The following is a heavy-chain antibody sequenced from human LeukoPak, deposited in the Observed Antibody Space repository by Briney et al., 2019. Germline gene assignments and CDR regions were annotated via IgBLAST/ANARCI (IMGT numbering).Heavy chain of an antibody. D-gene: IGHD3-22*01. Sequence: GASVKVSCKASGGTFSSYAISWVRQAPGQGLEWMGGIIPIFGTANYAQKFQGRVTITTDESTSTAYMELSSLRSEDTAVYYCARTPYYYDSSGYYGGYWGQGTLDTVSS. J-gene: IGHJ4*02. V-gene: IGHV1-69*05. CDR2: IIPIFGTA. CDR3: ARTPYYYDSSGYYGGY. CDR1: GGTFSSYA.